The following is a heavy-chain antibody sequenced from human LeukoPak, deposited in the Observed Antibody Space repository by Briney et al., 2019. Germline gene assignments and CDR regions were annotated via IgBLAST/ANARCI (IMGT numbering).Heavy chain of an antibody. D-gene: IGHD2-15*01. CDR2: IYYSGST. CDR3: ARPKGRGYCSGGSCYSGWFDP. Sequence: SETLSLTCTVSGGSISSSSYYWGWIRRSPGKGLEWIGSIYYSGSTYNNPSLRSRITISVDTSKNQFSLKLSSVTAADTAVYYCARPKGRGYCSGGSCYSGWFDPWGQGTLVTVSS. V-gene: IGHV4-39*01. J-gene: IGHJ5*02. CDR1: GGSISSSSYY.